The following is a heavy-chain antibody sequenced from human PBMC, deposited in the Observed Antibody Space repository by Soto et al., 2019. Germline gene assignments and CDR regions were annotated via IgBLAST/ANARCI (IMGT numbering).Heavy chain of an antibody. V-gene: IGHV4-30-4*01. CDR3: ARGRYCLTGRCFPNWFDS. J-gene: IGHJ5*01. Sequence: SETLSLTCSASGDSISTVDYFWAWIRQPPGQALDSIGYIYKSATTYYNPSFESRVAISLDTSKSQFSLHVTSVTAADTAVYFCARGRYCLTGRCFPNWFDSWRQGTLVTVSS. CDR2: IYKSATT. CDR1: GDSISTVDYF. D-gene: IGHD2-15*01.